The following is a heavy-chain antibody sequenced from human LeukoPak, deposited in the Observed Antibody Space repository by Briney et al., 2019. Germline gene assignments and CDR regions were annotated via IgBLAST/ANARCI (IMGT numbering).Heavy chain of an antibody. V-gene: IGHV3-7*01. Sequence: GGSLRLSCAASGFTFSSYWMSWVRQAPGKGLEWVANIKQDGSEKYYVDSVKGRFTVSRDNAKNSLYLQMNSLRAEDTAVYYCASPAVTTEDAFDIWGQGTMVTVSS. D-gene: IGHD4-17*01. CDR2: IKQDGSEK. CDR3: ASPAVTTEDAFDI. CDR1: GFTFSSYW. J-gene: IGHJ3*02.